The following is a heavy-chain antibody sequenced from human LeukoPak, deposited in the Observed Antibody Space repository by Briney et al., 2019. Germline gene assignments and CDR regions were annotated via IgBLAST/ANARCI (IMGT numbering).Heavy chain of an antibody. CDR1: GVSVTSFY. J-gene: IGHJ4*02. D-gene: IGHD3-10*01. CDR3: ARFSGIYGHDS. V-gene: IGHV4-4*07. CDR2: FCSSGNT. Sequence: PSETLSLTCTVSGVSVTSFYWSWIRQPAGKGLEWIGRFCSSGNTNYNPSFKSRATISVDKSENQFSLKLTSVTAADTAVYYCARFSGIYGHDSWGKGTRVSVSS.